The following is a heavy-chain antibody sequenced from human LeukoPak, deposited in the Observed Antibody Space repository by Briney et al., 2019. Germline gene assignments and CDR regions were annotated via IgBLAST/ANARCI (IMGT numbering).Heavy chain of an antibody. Sequence: SETLSLTCTVSGGSISSSSYYWGWIRQPPGKGLEWIGSIYYSGSTYYNPSLKSRVTISVDKSKNQFSLKLSSVTAADTAVYYCARAYYYDSSGLSYYFDYWGQGTLVTVSS. J-gene: IGHJ4*02. V-gene: IGHV4-39*07. CDR1: GGSISSSSYY. CDR3: ARAYYYDSSGLSYYFDY. D-gene: IGHD3-22*01. CDR2: IYYSGST.